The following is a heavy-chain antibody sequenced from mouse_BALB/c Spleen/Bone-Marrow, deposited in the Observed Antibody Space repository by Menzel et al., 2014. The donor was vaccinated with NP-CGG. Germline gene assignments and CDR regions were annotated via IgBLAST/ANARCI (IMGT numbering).Heavy chain of an antibody. CDR2: IHPNSGNT. CDR1: GYTFTNSW. J-gene: IGHJ2*01. Sequence: VQLQQSGSVLVRPGASVKLSCKASGYTFTNSWIHWAKQRPGQSLEWIGEIHPNSGNTNYNEKFKGKATLTVGTSSSTAYVDLSSLTSEDSAVYYCARHHRYAYYFDYWGQGTTLTVSS. V-gene: IGHV1S130*01. CDR3: ARHHRYAYYFDY. D-gene: IGHD2-14*01.